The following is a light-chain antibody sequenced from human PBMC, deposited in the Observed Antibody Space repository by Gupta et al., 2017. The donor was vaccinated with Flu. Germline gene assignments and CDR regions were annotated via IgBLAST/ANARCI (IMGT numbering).Light chain of an antibody. Sequence: QSALTQPRSVSGSPGPSVTISCTGTSSDVGGFNYVSWYQQHPGKAPKLMICDVSKRPSGVPDRFSGSKSVNTASLTISGLQAEDEADYYCSSYAGSLVVFGGGTKLTVL. J-gene: IGLJ3*02. CDR2: DVS. CDR3: SSYAGSLVV. CDR1: SSDVGGFNY. V-gene: IGLV2-11*01.